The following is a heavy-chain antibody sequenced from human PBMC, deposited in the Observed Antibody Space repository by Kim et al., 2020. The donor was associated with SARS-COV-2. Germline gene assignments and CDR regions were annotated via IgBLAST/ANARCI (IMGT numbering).Heavy chain of an antibody. V-gene: IGHV3-30*18. CDR3: AKESGSGSYYAWTYYYYGMDV. CDR1: GFTFSSYG. D-gene: IGHD3-10*01. Sequence: GGSLRLSCAASGFTFSSYGMHWVRQAPGKGLAWVAVISYDGSNKYYADSVKGRFTISRDNSQNTLYLQMNSLRAEDTAVYYCAKESGSGSYYAWTYYYYGMDVWGQGTTVTVSS. J-gene: IGHJ6*02. CDR2: ISYDGSNK.